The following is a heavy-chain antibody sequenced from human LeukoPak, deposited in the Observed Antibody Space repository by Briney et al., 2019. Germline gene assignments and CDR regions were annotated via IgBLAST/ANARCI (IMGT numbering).Heavy chain of an antibody. Sequence: ASVKVSCKASGYIFTDYYMHWVRQAPGQGLEWLGWINPNSGDTNYAQKFQGRVTMTRDTSITTAYMELSRLTSGDTAVYYCARDPKSQLLLDYWGQGTLVTVSS. CDR3: ARDPKSQLLLDY. CDR1: GYIFTDYY. CDR2: INPNSGDT. D-gene: IGHD2-2*01. J-gene: IGHJ4*02. V-gene: IGHV1-2*02.